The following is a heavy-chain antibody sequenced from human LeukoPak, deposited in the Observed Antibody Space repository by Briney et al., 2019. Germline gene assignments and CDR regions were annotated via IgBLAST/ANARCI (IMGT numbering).Heavy chain of an antibody. CDR2: ISYSGST. Sequence: PSETLSLTCTVSGGSISNYYWSWIRQPPGKGLEWIGYISYSGSTNYNPSLKSRVTISVDTSKNQFSLKLSSVTAADTAVYYCARVAEMATTFDYWGQGTLVTVSS. V-gene: IGHV4-59*12. D-gene: IGHD5-24*01. CDR1: GGSISNYY. CDR3: ARVAEMATTFDY. J-gene: IGHJ4*02.